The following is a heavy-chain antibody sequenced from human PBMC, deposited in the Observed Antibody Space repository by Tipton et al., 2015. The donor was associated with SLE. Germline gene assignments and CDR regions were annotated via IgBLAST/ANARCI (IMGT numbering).Heavy chain of an antibody. CDR3: ARDRGSGWPRGVYDF. CDR1: GFSISRYY. J-gene: IGHJ3*01. CDR2: IYHSGTT. V-gene: IGHV4-38-2*02. Sequence: TLSLTCTVSGFSISRYYWGWIRQPPGKGLEWLGTIYHSGTTYYHPSLKSRLTLSIDTSKNQFSLKLSSVTAADAAVYYCARDRGSGWPRGVYDFWGRGTKVSVSS. D-gene: IGHD6-19*01.